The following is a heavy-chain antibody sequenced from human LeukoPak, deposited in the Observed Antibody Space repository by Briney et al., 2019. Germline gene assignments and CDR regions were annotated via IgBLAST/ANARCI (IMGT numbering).Heavy chain of an antibody. D-gene: IGHD2-2*01. CDR3: ARDTSSTSRSRFDP. V-gene: IGHV1-2*02. CDR2: INPNSGGT. J-gene: IGHJ5*02. Sequence: ASVKVSCKASGYTFTGYYMHWVRQAPGQGLEWMGWINPNSGGTNYAQKFQGRVTMTRDTSISTAYMELGRLRSDDTAVYYCARDTSSTSRSRFDPWGQGTLVTVSS. CDR1: GYTFTGYY.